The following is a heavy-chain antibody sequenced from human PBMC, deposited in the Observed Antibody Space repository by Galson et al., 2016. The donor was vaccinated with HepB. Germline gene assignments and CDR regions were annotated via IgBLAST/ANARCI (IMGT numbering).Heavy chain of an antibody. J-gene: IGHJ4*02. CDR2: ITSNGYTP. D-gene: IGHD5-12*01. CDR1: GFTFSSYT. V-gene: IGHV3-23*01. Sequence: SLRLSCAASGFTFSSYTMSWVRQAPGKGLEWVSSITSNGYTPYYEDSVKGRFSISRDNSKNTLYLQMNTRRAEDTALYFCAQVNNQNVDMIFDYWGQGTLVAVSS. CDR3: AQVNNQNVDMIFDY.